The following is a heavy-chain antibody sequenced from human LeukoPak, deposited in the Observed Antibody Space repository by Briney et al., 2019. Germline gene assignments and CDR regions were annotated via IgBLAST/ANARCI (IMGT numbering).Heavy chain of an antibody. V-gene: IGHV3-30-3*01. J-gene: IGHJ4*02. CDR1: GFTFSSYA. CDR2: ISYDGSNK. CDR3: ATNYYDSQNYFDY. Sequence: PGGSLRLSCAASGFTFSSYAMHWVRQAPGKGLEWVAVISYDGSNKYYADSVKGRFTISRDNSKNTLYLQMNSLRAEDTAVYYCATNYYDSQNYFDYWGQGTLVTVSS. D-gene: IGHD3-22*01.